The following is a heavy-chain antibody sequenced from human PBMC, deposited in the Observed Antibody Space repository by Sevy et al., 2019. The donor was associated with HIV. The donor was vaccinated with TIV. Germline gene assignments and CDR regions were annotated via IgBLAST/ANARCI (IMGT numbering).Heavy chain of an antibody. Sequence: GGSLRLSCAASGFSLSTYALSWVRQAPGKGLEWVSAISASGGTTKYTDSVKGRFTISRDTSKNTLYVQMNSLRADDTAIYYCAKVRNSGSYSEVGDLSAFDIWGQGTMVTVSS. J-gene: IGHJ3*02. V-gene: IGHV3-23*01. CDR3: AKVRNSGSYSEVGDLSAFDI. CDR2: ISASGGTT. D-gene: IGHD1-26*01. CDR1: GFSLSTYA.